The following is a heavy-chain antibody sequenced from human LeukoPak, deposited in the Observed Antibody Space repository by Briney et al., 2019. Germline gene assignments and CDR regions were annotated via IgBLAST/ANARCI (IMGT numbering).Heavy chain of an antibody. Sequence: SETLSLTCTVSGVSISSYYWSWIRQPPGKGLEWIGYIYTSGSTNYNPSLKSRVTISVDTSKNQFSLKLSSATAADTAVYYCARHSGSYYYFNYWGQGTLVTVSA. J-gene: IGHJ4*02. CDR2: IYTSGST. CDR3: ARHSGSYYYFNY. V-gene: IGHV4-4*09. D-gene: IGHD1-26*01. CDR1: GVSISSYY.